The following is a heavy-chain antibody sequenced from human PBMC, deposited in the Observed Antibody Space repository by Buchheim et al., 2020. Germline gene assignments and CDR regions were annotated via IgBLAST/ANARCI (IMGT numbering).Heavy chain of an antibody. CDR2: IYHSGRT. CDR1: GGSISSSNW. CDR3: AREKQEYCSSTSCYANYYYGMDV. J-gene: IGHJ6*02. Sequence: QVQLQESGPGLVKPSGTLSLTCAVSGGSISSSNWWSWVRQPPGKGLEWIGEIYHSGRTNYNPSLTSRVTISVDKSNNQLPLKLSSVTAADTAVYYCAREKQEYCSSTSCYANYYYGMDVWGQGTT. V-gene: IGHV4-4*02. D-gene: IGHD2-2*01.